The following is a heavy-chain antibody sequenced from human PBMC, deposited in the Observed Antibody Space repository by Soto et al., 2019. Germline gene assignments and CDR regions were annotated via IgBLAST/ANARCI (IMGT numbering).Heavy chain of an antibody. V-gene: IGHV3-53*01. CDR2: IYSGGST. J-gene: IGHJ4*02. CDR1: GFTVSSHY. Sequence: GGSLRLSCAASGFTVSSHYMSWVRQAPGKGLEWVSVIYSGGSTYYADSVKGRFTISRDNSKNTLYLQMNSLRAEDTAVYYCARLDSSAYYPMGQFDYWGQGTLVTVSS. CDR3: ARLDSSAYYPMGQFDY. D-gene: IGHD3-22*01.